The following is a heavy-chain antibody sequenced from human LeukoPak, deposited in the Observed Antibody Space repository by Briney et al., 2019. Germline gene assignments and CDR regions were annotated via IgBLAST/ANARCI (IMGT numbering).Heavy chain of an antibody. CDR2: IIPIFGTA. V-gene: IGHV1-69*13. Sequence: SVKISCKASGGTFSSYAISWVRQAPGQGLEWMGGIIPIFGTANYAQKFQGRVTITADESTSTAYMELSSLRSEDTAVYYCARDYYDSSGYYNPWGQGTLVTVSS. CDR1: GGTFSSYA. D-gene: IGHD3-22*01. J-gene: IGHJ5*02. CDR3: ARDYYDSSGYYNP.